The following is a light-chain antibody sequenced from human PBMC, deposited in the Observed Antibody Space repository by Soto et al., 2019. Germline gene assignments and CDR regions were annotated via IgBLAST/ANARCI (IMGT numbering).Light chain of an antibody. CDR1: QRLSRN. J-gene: IGKJ1*01. V-gene: IGKV3D-15*01. Sequence: ILLTQTPDTLSLSPGATTILSCRATQRLSRNVAWYQQKPGQAPGLRNSAAATCAAGVPARFNAVGSGTVFTLTISSLQSEDFAMYSCQQYNTWPRTFGQGTKVDLK. CDR2: AAA. CDR3: QQYNTWPRT.